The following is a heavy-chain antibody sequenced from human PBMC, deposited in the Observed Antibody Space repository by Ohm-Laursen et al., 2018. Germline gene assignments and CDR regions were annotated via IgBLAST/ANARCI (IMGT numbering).Heavy chain of an antibody. V-gene: IGHV3-30*18. CDR3: AKDEEIHIVVVTTLGYGMDV. J-gene: IGHJ6*02. D-gene: IGHD2-21*02. CDR2: ISYDGSNK. Sequence: SLRLSCAASGFTFSSYGMHWVRQAPGKGLEWVAVISYDGSNKYYADPVKGRFTISRDNSKNTLYLQMNSLRAEDTALYYCAKDEEIHIVVVTTLGYGMDVWGQGTTVTVSS. CDR1: GFTFSSYG.